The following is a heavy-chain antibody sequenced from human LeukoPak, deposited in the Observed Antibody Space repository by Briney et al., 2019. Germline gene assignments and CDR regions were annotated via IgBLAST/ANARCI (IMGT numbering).Heavy chain of an antibody. CDR2: IYYSGST. CDR1: GGSISSSSYY. Sequence: SETLSLTCTVSGGSISSSSYYWGWIRQPPGKGLEWIGSIYYSGSTYYNPSLKSRVTISVDTSKNQFSLKLSSVTAADTAVCYCARRKVGFWSGYDAFDIWGQGTMVTVSS. CDR3: ARRKVGFWSGYDAFDI. V-gene: IGHV4-39*01. J-gene: IGHJ3*02. D-gene: IGHD3-3*01.